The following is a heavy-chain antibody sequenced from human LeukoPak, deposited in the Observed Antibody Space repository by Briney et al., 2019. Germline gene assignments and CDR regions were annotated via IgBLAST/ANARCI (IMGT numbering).Heavy chain of an antibody. Sequence: ASVKVSCEASGYIFSSNDITWVRQAPGQGLEWMGWISPYNGKTSYAQKLQGRFTMTTDTSTSTAYMELRSLRSDDTAVYYCARLYCSSTRCYLLLDYWGQGTLVTVSS. V-gene: IGHV1-18*01. J-gene: IGHJ4*02. CDR2: ISPYNGKT. CDR3: ARLYCSSTRCYLLLDY. D-gene: IGHD2-2*01. CDR1: GYIFSSND.